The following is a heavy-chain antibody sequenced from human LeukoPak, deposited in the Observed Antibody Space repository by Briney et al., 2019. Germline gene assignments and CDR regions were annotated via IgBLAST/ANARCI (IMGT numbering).Heavy chain of an antibody. CDR2: INHGGGT. D-gene: IGHD6-19*01. CDR3: ARVKAVAGTLPHPLDY. Sequence: PSETLSLTCAVYGGSFSGYYWSWIRQPPGKGLGWIGEINHGGGTSYNPSLKSRLTISKDKSKNQFSLELTSVTVADTAVYFCARVKAVAGTLPHPLDYWGQGTLVTVSS. V-gene: IGHV4-34*01. CDR1: GGSFSGYY. J-gene: IGHJ4*02.